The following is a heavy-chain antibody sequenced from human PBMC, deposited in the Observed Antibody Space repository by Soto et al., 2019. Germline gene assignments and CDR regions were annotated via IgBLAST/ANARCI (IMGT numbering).Heavy chain of an antibody. J-gene: IGHJ4*02. CDR3: ARGYHSSCYYSSDFDY. CDR2: IIPIFGTA. Sequence: QVQLVQSGAEVKKPGSSVKVSCKASGGTFSSYAISWVRQAPGQGLEWMGGIIPIFGTANNAQKFQGRVTITADESTSTAYMRLSSLRSEDTAVYYCARGYHSSCYYSSDFDYWGKGTLVTVSS. CDR1: GGTFSSYA. V-gene: IGHV1-69*12. D-gene: IGHD3-22*01.